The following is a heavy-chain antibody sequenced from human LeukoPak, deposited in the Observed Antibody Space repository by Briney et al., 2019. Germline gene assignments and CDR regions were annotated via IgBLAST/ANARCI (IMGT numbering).Heavy chain of an antibody. D-gene: IGHD3-10*01. CDR3: ARKIYGSDNYIDY. J-gene: IGHJ4*02. V-gene: IGHV3-11*01. CDR2: LSSGGSMI. Sequence: GGSLRLSCVASGFTFSDYYINWIRQAPGMGLEWIAYLSSGGSMIYYADSVKGRFAISRDNAKNSVYLQMNSLRAEDTAPYYCARKIYGSDNYIDYWGQGTLVTVSS. CDR1: GFTFSDYY.